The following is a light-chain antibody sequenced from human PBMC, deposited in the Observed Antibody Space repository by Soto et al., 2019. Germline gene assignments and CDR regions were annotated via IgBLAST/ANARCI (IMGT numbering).Light chain of an antibody. CDR1: QSISGY. Sequence: DIPMTQSPSSLSACVGVRVPITCRASQSISGYLNWYQKKSGQAPRLLMYAASSLQSGVPSRCSGSGSGTDFTLTISSLQPDDFATYYCQHYGNLWTFGQGTKVDIK. J-gene: IGKJ1*01. CDR2: AAS. CDR3: QHYGNLWT. V-gene: IGKV1-39*01.